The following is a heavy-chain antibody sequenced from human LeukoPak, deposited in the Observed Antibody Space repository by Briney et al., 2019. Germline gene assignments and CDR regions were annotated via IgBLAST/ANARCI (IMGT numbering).Heavy chain of an antibody. CDR2: IYYSGST. CDR1: GGSISSYY. J-gene: IGHJ4*02. D-gene: IGHD3-9*01. V-gene: IGHV4-59*01. Sequence: PSETLSLTCTVSGGSISSYYWSWIRQPPGKGLEWIGYIYYSGSTNYNPSLKSRVTISVDTSKNQFSLKLSSVTAADTAVYYCARREYGEYDNWGQGTLVTVSS. CDR3: ARREYGEYDN.